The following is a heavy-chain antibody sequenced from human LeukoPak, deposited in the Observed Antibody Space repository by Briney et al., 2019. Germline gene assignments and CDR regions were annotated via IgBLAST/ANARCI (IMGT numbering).Heavy chain of an antibody. Sequence: PSETLSLTCTVSGGSITSNHWSWVRQPPGKGLEWIGQVHHSGGTSYNPSLRSRVTISIDKSENQFSLKLNSVTAADTAVYYCARLRDGYNIFDYWGQGTLVTVSS. CDR1: GGSITSNH. J-gene: IGHJ4*02. D-gene: IGHD5-24*01. V-gene: IGHV4-4*02. CDR2: VHHSGGT. CDR3: ARLRDGYNIFDY.